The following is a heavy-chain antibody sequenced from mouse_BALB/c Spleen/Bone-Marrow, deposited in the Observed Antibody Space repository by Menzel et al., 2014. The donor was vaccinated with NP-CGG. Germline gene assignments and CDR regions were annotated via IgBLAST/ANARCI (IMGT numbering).Heavy chain of an antibody. J-gene: IGHJ1*01. CDR2: FNPSNGCT. CDR1: GYTFTSYY. CDR3: TRSNYGYWFFDV. V-gene: IGHV1S81*02. D-gene: IGHD1-1*01. Sequence: VQLQQSGAELVKPGASVKLSCKASGYTFTSYYMFWANQRPGQGLEWIGEFNPSNGCTNFNEKFKSKATLTVDKSSNTANVQLSRLTSEDSAVYHCTRSNYGYWFFDVWGAGTTVAVSS.